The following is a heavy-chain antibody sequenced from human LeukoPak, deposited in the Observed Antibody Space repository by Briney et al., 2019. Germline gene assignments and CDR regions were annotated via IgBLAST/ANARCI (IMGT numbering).Heavy chain of an antibody. D-gene: IGHD3-16*01. CDR3: AGGFGGAD. J-gene: IGHJ4*02. CDR2: INHSGST. V-gene: IGHV4-34*01. CDR1: GGSFSGYY. Sequence: PSETLSLTCAVYGGSFSGYYWSWIRQPPGKGLEWIGEINHSGSTNYNPSLKSRVTISVDTSKNQFSLKLSSVTAADTAVYYCAGGFGGADWGQGTPVTVSS.